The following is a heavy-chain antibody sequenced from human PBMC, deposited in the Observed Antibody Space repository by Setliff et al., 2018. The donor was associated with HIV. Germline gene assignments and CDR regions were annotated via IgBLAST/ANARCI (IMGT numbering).Heavy chain of an antibody. D-gene: IGHD3-9*01. Sequence: ASVKVSCKASRSTFNSHTINWVRQAPGQGLDWMGRINPNNGGTNYAQKFQGRVTMTRDTSIHTAYMELSSLRSEDTALYYCAGSILTGYYTFGADYWGQGTLVTVSS. CDR3: AGSILTGYYTFGADY. V-gene: IGHV1-2*02. J-gene: IGHJ4*02. CDR2: INPNNGGT. CDR1: RSTFNSHT.